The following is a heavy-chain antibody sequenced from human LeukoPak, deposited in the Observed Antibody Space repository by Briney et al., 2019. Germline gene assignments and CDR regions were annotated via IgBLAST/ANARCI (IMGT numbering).Heavy chain of an antibody. D-gene: IGHD3-3*01. J-gene: IGHJ4*02. Sequence: PSETLSLTCAVYGGSFSGYYWSWIRQPPGKGLEWIGEINHSGSTNYNPSPKSRVTISVDTSTNQFSLKLSSVTAADTAVYYCARGFDYDFWSGYQAPTFFDYWGQGTLVTVSS. CDR1: GGSFSGYY. CDR2: INHSGST. V-gene: IGHV4-34*01. CDR3: ARGFDYDFWSGYQAPTFFDY.